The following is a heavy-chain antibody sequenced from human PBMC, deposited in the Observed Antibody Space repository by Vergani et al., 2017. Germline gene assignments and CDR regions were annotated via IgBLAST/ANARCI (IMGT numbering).Heavy chain of an antibody. D-gene: IGHD6-19*01. CDR2: IRSKAYGGTT. CDR1: GFTFGDYA. J-gene: IGHJ4*02. CDR3: ARDLSGWYDY. Sequence: EVQLVESGGGLVQPGRSLRLSCTASGFTFGDYAMSWFRQAPGKGLEWVGFIRSKAYGGTTEYAASVKGRFTISRDNAKNSLYLQMNSLRAEDTAVYYCARDLSGWYDYWGQGTLVTVSS. V-gene: IGHV3-49*03.